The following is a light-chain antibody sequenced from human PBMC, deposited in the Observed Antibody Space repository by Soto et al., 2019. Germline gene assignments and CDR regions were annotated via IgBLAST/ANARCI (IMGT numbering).Light chain of an antibody. CDR2: AAS. V-gene: IGKV3-15*01. CDR3: HQYNNWAFLNT. Sequence: EIVMTQSPATLSVSPGERATLSCRASQSVRTNLAWYQQKTGQAPRLLIYAASTRATGIPARFSGSGSGTQFTLTISSLQSEDCAVYYCHQYNNWAFLNTFGQGTKLEIK. CDR1: QSVRTN. J-gene: IGKJ2*01.